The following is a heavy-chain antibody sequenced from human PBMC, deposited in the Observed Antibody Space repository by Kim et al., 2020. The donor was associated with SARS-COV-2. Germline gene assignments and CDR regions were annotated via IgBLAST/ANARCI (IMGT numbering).Heavy chain of an antibody. V-gene: IGHV3-33*05. D-gene: IGHD6-13*01. CDR2: ISYDGSNK. J-gene: IGHJ4*02. CDR3: ARKIPGIAAAGMGY. CDR1: GFTFSSYG. Sequence: GGSLRLSCAASGFTFSSYGMHWVRQAPGKGLEWVAVISYDGSNKYYADSVKGRFTISRDNSKNTLYLQMNSLRAEDTAVYYCARKIPGIAAAGMGYWGQGTLVTVSS.